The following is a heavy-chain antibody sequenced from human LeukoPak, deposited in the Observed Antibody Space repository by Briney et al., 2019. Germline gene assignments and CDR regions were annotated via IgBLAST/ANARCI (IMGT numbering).Heavy chain of an antibody. Sequence: SQTLSLTCAISGDSVSSNSAAWNWIRQSPSRGLEWLGRTYYRSKWYNDYAVSVKSRITINPDTSKNQFSLKLSSVIAADTAVYYCASWRNYVSGSYNSYVYWAQGTPVTISS. CDR2: TYYRSKWYN. J-gene: IGHJ4*02. D-gene: IGHD3-10*01. V-gene: IGHV6-1*01. CDR1: GDSVSSNSAA. CDR3: ASWRNYVSGSYNSYVY.